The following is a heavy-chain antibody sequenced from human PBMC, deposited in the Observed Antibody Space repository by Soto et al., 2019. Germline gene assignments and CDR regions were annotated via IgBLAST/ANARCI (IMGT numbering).Heavy chain of an antibody. Sequence: QVQLQQWGAGLLKPSETLSLTCAVYGGSFSGYYWSWIRQPPGKGLEWIGEINHSGSTNYTPSLKSRVTISVDTSKNQFSLKLSSVTAADTAVYYCARRPRLYCSGGSCYSPYYYYYGMDVWGQGTTVTVSS. CDR1: GGSFSGYY. D-gene: IGHD2-15*01. CDR2: INHSGST. CDR3: ARRPRLYCSGGSCYSPYYYYYGMDV. V-gene: IGHV4-34*01. J-gene: IGHJ6*02.